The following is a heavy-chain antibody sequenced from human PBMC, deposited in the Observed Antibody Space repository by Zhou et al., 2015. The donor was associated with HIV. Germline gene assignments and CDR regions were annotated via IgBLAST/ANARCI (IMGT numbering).Heavy chain of an antibody. J-gene: IGHJ3*02. D-gene: IGHD4-17*01. V-gene: IGHV3-48*04. CDR2: IGGGSGTST. Sequence: VQLVESGGGLVQPGGSLRLSCAPSGFSLSAYSMNWVRQAAGKGLEWVSYIGGGSGTSTLYADSVRGRFTISRDNAKNSVYLQMNSLRAEDTAVYYCARAPPRMTTVTPPYPPIGFDIWGQGTMVTVSS. CDR1: GFSLSAYS. CDR3: ARAPPRMTTVTPPYPPIGFDI.